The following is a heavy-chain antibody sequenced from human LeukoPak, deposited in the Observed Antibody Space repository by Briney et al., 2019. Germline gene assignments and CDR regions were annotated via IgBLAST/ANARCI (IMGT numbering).Heavy chain of an antibody. CDR1: GGSISSSSYY. Sequence: PSETLSLTCTVSGGSISSSSYYWGWIRQPPGKGLEWIGSIYYSGSTYYNPSLKSRVTISVDTSKNQFSLKLSSVTAADTAVYYCARVASSGWTDLRGRYNWFDPWGQGTLVTVSS. D-gene: IGHD6-19*01. CDR2: IYYSGST. J-gene: IGHJ5*02. V-gene: IGHV4-39*07. CDR3: ARVASSGWTDLRGRYNWFDP.